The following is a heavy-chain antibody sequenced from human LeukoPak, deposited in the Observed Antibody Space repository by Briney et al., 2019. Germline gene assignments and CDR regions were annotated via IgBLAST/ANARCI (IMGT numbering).Heavy chain of an antibody. CDR3: ARGPSGYHNT. CDR2: VSWDGGST. J-gene: IGHJ4*02. CDR1: GFDFDDFA. V-gene: IGHV3-43D*03. Sequence: TGGSLRLSCAASGFDFDDFAMHWVRQAPGKGLEWISLVSWDGGSTYYSDSVKGRFTISRDNSKNTLYLQMNSLRAEDTAVYYCARGPSGYHNTGGQGTLVTVSS. D-gene: IGHD5-12*01.